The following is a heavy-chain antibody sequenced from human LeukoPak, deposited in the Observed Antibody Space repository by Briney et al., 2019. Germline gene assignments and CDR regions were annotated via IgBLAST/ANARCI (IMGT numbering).Heavy chain of an antibody. CDR3: LAQYYRDY. V-gene: IGHV3-15*06. CDR2: IESRSFGGTT. Sequence: GGSLRLACVGSGFTFSDASMSWVGQAPGKGLEWVGHIESRSFGGTTNYAAPVKGRFIISRDDSENTLYLQMSSLKSDDTADYYCLAQYYRDYWGQGTLVTVSS. D-gene: IGHD3-10*01. J-gene: IGHJ4*02. CDR1: GFTFSDAS.